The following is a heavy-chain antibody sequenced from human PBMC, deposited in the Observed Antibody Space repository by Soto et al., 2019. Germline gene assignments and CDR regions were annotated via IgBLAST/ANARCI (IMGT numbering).Heavy chain of an antibody. J-gene: IGHJ6*02. CDR3: ATDPYCSSTSCYALGMDV. D-gene: IGHD2-2*01. Sequence: GGSLRLSCAASGFTVSSNYMSWVRQAPGKGLEWVSVIYSGGSTYYADSVKGRFTISRDNSKNTLYLQMNSLRAEDTAVYYCATDPYCSSTSCYALGMDVWGQGTTVTVSS. V-gene: IGHV3-53*01. CDR1: GFTVSSNY. CDR2: IYSGGST.